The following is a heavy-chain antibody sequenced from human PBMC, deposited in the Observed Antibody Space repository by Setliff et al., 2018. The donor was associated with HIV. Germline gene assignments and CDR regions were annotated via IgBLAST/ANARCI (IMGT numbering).Heavy chain of an antibody. CDR3: ARRGIIAGTTDF. CDR2: IFYSGST. CDR1: NGSISSSSYF. J-gene: IGHJ4*02. D-gene: IGHD1-7*01. Sequence: KPSETLSLTCTVSNGSISSSSYFWSWIRQPPGKGLEWIGNIFYSGSTYYNPSLKSRVLISVDTSKNQFSLKLTSVTAADTAVYYCARRGIIAGTTDFWGQGTPVTVSS. V-gene: IGHV4-39*01.